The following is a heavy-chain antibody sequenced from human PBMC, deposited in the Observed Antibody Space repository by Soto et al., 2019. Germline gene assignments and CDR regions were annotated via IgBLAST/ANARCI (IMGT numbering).Heavy chain of an antibody. V-gene: IGHV5-51*01. J-gene: IGHJ6*02. Sequence: PGESLKISGKGSGYSFTSYWIGWVRQMPGKGLEWMGIIYPGDSDTRYSPSCQGQVTISADKSISTAYLQGSSLKASDTAMYYCASGYDSSGWRTYYYYYGMDVWGQGTTVTVSS. D-gene: IGHD6-19*01. CDR2: IYPGDSDT. CDR1: GYSFTSYW. CDR3: ASGYDSSGWRTYYYYYGMDV.